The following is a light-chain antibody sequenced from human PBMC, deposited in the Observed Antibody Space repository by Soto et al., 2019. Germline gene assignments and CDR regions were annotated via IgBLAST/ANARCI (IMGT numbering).Light chain of an antibody. V-gene: IGKV1-39*01. CDR2: AAS. CDR3: QKSYRTPFN. CDR1: HSISSH. J-gene: IGKJ3*01. Sequence: DIQMTPASSSLSASVLYRVTITFRASHSISSHLNWYQQKSGKAPKVLIYAASILQSGVPSRFSGSGSGTDFTLTISSLQPEDFATYYCQKSYRTPFNFGPGTKVDIK.